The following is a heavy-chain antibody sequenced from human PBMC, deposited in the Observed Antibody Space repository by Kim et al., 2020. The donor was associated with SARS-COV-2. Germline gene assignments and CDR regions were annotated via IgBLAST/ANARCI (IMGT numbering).Heavy chain of an antibody. CDR2: IYYSGST. J-gene: IGHJ3*02. CDR1: GGSISSYY. CDR3: AREGYYDSSGYYSHDAFDI. D-gene: IGHD3-22*01. V-gene: IGHV4-59*13. Sequence: SETLSLTCSVSGGSISSYYLSWIRQPPGKGLEWIGYIYYSGSTNYNPSLKSRVTISVDTSKKQLSLKLSSVTVADTAVYYCAREGYYDSSGYYSHDAFDIWGQGTMVTVSS.